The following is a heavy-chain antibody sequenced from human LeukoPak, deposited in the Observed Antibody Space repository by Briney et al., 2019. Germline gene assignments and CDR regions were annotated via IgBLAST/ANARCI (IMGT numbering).Heavy chain of an antibody. CDR3: ARGLLGYDA. V-gene: IGHV3-48*03. CDR1: GFTFSNYA. D-gene: IGHD3-16*01. Sequence: PGGSLRLSCAASGFTFSNYAMNWVRQAPGRGLEWVSFISTSGGTIDYADSVKGRFTMSRDNAKNSLYLQMNSLRAEDTAVYYCARGLLGYDAWGQGTLVTVFS. CDR2: ISTSGGTI. J-gene: IGHJ5*02.